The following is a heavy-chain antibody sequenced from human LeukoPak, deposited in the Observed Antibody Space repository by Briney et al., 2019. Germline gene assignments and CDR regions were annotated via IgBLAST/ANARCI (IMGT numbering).Heavy chain of an antibody. V-gene: IGHV1-46*01. CDR3: ASSDPVAGSFDY. Sequence: VASVKVSCKASGYTFTSYYMHWVRQAPGQGLEWMGIISPSGGSTSYAQKLQGRVTMTTDTSTSTAYMELRSLRSDDTAVYYCASSDPVAGSFDYWGQGTLVTVSS. CDR1: GYTFTSYY. J-gene: IGHJ4*02. CDR2: ISPSGGST. D-gene: IGHD6-19*01.